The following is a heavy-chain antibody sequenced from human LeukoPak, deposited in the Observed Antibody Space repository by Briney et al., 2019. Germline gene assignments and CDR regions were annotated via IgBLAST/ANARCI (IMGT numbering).Heavy chain of an antibody. CDR3: AREGTYYYYYMDV. Sequence: GSVKVSCKASGYTFTGYYMHWVRQAPGQGLEWMGWINPNSGGTNYAQNFQGRVTMTRDTSISTAYMELTWLRSDDTAVYYCAREGTYYYYYMDVWGKGTTVTVSS. J-gene: IGHJ6*03. D-gene: IGHD3/OR15-3a*01. V-gene: IGHV1-2*02. CDR2: INPNSGGT. CDR1: GYTFTGYY.